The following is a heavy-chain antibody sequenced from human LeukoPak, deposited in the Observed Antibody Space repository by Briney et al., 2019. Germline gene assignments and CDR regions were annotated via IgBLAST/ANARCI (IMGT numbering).Heavy chain of an antibody. D-gene: IGHD2-2*01. V-gene: IGHV1-2*02. CDR1: GYTFTVSY. CDR2: MNPNSGVT. Sequence: ASVKVSCKPSGYTFTVSYLHWVRQAPGQGLEWVGWMNPNSGVTGYAQNFQGRVTMTRDTSISTAYMELSSLTSDDTAVYYCTRGAGTSWFDYWGQGSLVTVSS. J-gene: IGHJ4*02. CDR3: TRGAGTSWFDY.